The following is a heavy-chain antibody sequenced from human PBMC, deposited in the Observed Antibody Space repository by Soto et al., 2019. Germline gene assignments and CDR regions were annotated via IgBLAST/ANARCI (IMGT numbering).Heavy chain of an antibody. V-gene: IGHV4-31*03. CDR3: AVSRDGYSMDV. CDR2: SYYSGST. J-gene: IGHJ6*02. D-gene: IGHD2-2*01. Sequence: QVQLQESGPGLVKPSQTLSLTCTVSGGSISSGGDYWSWIRQHPGKGLEWIGYSYYSGSTYYNPSLKSRVTISVDTSKDQFSLKLSSVTAADTAVYYCAVSRDGYSMDVWGQCTTVTVSS. CDR1: GGSISSGGDY.